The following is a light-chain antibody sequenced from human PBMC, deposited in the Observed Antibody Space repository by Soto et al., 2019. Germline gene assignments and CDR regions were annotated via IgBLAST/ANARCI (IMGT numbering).Light chain of an antibody. J-gene: IGLJ2*01. CDR3: TTWDDSLNGPV. Sequence: QLVLTQPPSASVSPGQRVTISCSGSRSNIGTNTVNWYQHLPGTAPKLLIFSNDQRPSGVPDRFSGSKSGTSASLAISGLQSEDEADYFCTTWDDSLNGPVFGGGTKLTVL. CDR2: SND. V-gene: IGLV1-44*01. CDR1: RSNIGTNT.